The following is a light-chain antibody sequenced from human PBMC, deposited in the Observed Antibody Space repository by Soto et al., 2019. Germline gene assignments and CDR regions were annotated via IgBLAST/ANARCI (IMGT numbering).Light chain of an antibody. CDR1: QSVSSSY. Sequence: EIVLTQSPGTLSLSPGERATLSCRASQSVSSSYFAWYQQRFGQAPRLLIYGASSRATGIPDRFSGSGSGTDFTVTISSLEPEDCPVYYCQQYGSSSWTFGQGTKVEIK. J-gene: IGKJ1*01. CDR2: GAS. V-gene: IGKV3-20*01. CDR3: QQYGSSSWT.